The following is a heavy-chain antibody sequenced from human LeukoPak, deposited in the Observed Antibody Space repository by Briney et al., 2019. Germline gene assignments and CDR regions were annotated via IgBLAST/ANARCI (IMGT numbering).Heavy chain of an antibody. CDR1: GYTLTSYY. CDR3: AAIFGELTNWFDP. J-gene: IGHJ5*02. CDR2: INPSGGST. Sequence: ASVKASCKASGYTLTSYYMHWVRQAPGQGLEWMGIINPSGGSTSYPQKFQGRVTMTRDMSTSTVYMELSSLRSEDTAVYYCAAIFGELTNWFDPWGQGTLVTVSS. D-gene: IGHD3-3*01. V-gene: IGHV1-46*01.